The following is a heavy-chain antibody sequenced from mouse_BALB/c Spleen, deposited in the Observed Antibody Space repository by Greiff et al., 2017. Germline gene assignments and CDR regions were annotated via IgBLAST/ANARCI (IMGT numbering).Heavy chain of an antibody. CDR1: GYNFTSYW. V-gene: IGHV1-55*01. CDR3: ARYGYDVWYFDV. CDR2: IYPGSGST. Sequence: VQLQQPGAELVKPGTSVKLSCKASGYNFTSYWINWVKLRPGQGLEWIGDIYPGSGSTNYNEKFKSKATLTVDTSSSTAYMQLSSLASEDSALYYCARYGYDVWYFDVWGAGTTVTVSS. J-gene: IGHJ1*01. D-gene: IGHD2-2*01.